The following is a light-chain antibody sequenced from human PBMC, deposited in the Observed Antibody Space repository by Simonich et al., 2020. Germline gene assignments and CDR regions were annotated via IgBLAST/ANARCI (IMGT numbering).Light chain of an antibody. J-gene: IGLJ2*01. CDR3: CSYAGSSTVV. Sequence: QSALTQPASVSGSPGQSITISCTGTSSDVGCFNLVSWYQQHPGKAPKLMIYEGRKRPTGVSNRFSGSKSGNTASLTISGLQAEDEADYYCCSYAGSSTVVFGGGTKLTVL. V-gene: IGLV2-23*01. CDR2: EGR. CDR1: SSDVGCFNL.